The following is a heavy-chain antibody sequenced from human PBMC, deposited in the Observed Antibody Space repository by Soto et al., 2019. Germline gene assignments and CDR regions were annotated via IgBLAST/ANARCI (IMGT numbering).Heavy chain of an antibody. CDR3: ARVLTPNWFGP. V-gene: IGHV1-3*01. D-gene: IGHD2-15*01. CDR1: GFAFTNST. CDR2: INGGSGHT. Sequence: GASVKVSCKTSGFAFTNSTIHWVRQAPGQRLEWMGWINGGSGHTRYSQNFQARVTITKDTSASSAYMELRSLRSDDTAVYYCARVLTPNWFGPWGQGTLVTVSS. J-gene: IGHJ5*02.